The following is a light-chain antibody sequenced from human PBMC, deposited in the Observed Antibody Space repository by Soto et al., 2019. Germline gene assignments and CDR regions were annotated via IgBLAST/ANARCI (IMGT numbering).Light chain of an antibody. J-gene: IGLJ1*01. CDR3: SSYGGSNHFV. Sequence: QSALTQPPAASGSPGQSVTISCTGTSSDVGGYNFVSWYQHCPGKAPKLIIYEVTKRPSGVPDRFSGSKSGNTASLTVSGLQTDAEADYYCSSYGGSNHFVFGTGTKLAV. V-gene: IGLV2-8*01. CDR2: EVT. CDR1: SSDVGGYNF.